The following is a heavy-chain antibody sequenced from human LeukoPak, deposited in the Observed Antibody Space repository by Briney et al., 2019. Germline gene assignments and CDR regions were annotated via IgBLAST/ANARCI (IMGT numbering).Heavy chain of an antibody. V-gene: IGHV1-2*02. CDR1: GYTFTDYY. J-gene: IGHJ4*02. D-gene: IGHD6-13*01. Sequence: ASVKVSCKASGYTFTDYYIHWVRQAPGQGLDWMGWINPHSGGTNYAQKFSGRVTMTRDTSIRTAYMELSRLRSDDTAVYYCARARYSGSWYHFDYWGQGTLVTVSS. CDR2: INPHSGGT. CDR3: ARARYSGSWYHFDY.